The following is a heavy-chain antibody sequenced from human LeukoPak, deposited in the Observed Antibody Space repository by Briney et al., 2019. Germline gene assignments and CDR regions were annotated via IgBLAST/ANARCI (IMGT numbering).Heavy chain of an antibody. CDR3: ARGSGERYCSSTSCYTFDY. CDR1: GFTFSSYA. V-gene: IGHV3-30-3*01. J-gene: IGHJ4*02. D-gene: IGHD2-2*02. Sequence: PRGSLRLSCAAYGFTFSSYAMHWVRQAPGKGLEWVAAISYDGSNKYYADFVKCRFTIWRDNSKNTLYLQMNSLRAEDTAVYYCARGSGERYCSSTSCYTFDYWGQGTLVTVSS. CDR2: ISYDGSNK.